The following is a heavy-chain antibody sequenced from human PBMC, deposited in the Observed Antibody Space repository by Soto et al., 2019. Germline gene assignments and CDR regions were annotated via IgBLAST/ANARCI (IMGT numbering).Heavy chain of an antibody. V-gene: IGHV3-23*01. Sequence: EVQLLESGGGLVQPGGSLTLSCAASGFTFSNYAMHWVRQAPEKGLEWVSTIKDSGDSRYCVDSVKGRFTISRDNSKNTLYLQMNSLRAEDTALYYCVKGGASYTSCWYANWGQGALVTVSS. J-gene: IGHJ4*02. CDR3: VKGGASYTSCWYAN. CDR2: IKDSGDSR. CDR1: GFTFSNYA. D-gene: IGHD6-13*01.